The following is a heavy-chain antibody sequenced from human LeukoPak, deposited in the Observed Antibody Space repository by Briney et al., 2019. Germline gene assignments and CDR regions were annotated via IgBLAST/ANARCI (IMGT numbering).Heavy chain of an antibody. CDR3: ARNDIAAAGKNFDY. CDR1: GYSISSGYY. D-gene: IGHD6-13*01. Sequence: SETLSLTCTVSGYSISSGYYWGWIRQPPGKGLEWIGSIYHSGSTNYNPSLKSRVTISVDTSKNQFSLKLSSVTAADTAVYYCARNDIAAAGKNFDYWGQGTLVTVSS. CDR2: IYHSGST. V-gene: IGHV4-38-2*02. J-gene: IGHJ4*02.